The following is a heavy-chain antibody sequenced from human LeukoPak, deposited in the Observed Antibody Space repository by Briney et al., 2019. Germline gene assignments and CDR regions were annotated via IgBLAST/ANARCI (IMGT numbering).Heavy chain of an antibody. CDR2: ISYDGSNK. Sequence: PGRSLRLSCAASGFTFSSYAMPWVRQAPGKGLEWVAVISYDGSNKYYADSVKGRFTISRDNSKNTLYLQMNSLRAEDTAVYYCAKDGGGYYYGEPKKFDYWGQGTLVTVSS. D-gene: IGHD3-22*01. CDR1: GFTFSSYA. CDR3: AKDGGGYYYGEPKKFDY. J-gene: IGHJ4*02. V-gene: IGHV3-30-3*01.